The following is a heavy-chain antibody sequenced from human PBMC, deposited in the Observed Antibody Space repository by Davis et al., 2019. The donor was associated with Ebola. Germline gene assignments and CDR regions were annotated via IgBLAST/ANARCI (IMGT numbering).Heavy chain of an antibody. V-gene: IGHV3-7*03. CDR2: IKQDGSEK. CDR3: ARDLELLIFYGMDV. J-gene: IGHJ6*02. CDR1: GFTFSSYW. D-gene: IGHD1-7*01. Sequence: GESLKISCAASGFTFSSYWMSWVRQAPGKGLEWVANIKQDGSEKYYVDSVKGRFTISRDNAKNSLYLQMNSLRAEDTAAYYCARDLELLIFYGMDVWGQGTTVTVSS.